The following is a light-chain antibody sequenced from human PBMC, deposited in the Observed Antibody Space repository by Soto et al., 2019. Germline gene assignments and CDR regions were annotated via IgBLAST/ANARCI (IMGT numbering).Light chain of an antibody. V-gene: IGKV1-5*01. CDR2: DAS. CDR1: QSINRW. CDR3: QQFQSFPIT. Sequence: DIQMTQSPSNLSASAGDRVTITCRASQSINRWLAWYQQKPGKAPKLLINDASSLESGVPSRFSGSGSGTKFTLTISSLQPDYFATYYCQQFQSFPITFGQGTRLEIK. J-gene: IGKJ5*01.